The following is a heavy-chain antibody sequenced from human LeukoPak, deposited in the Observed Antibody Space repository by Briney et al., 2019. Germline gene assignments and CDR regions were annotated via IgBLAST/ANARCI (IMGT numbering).Heavy chain of an antibody. J-gene: IGHJ4*02. CDR2: INSGESST. V-gene: IGHV3-74*01. CDR3: ARLHGSALAAKYDY. Sequence: PGGSLRLSCAASGFTFNNYWMHWVRQAPGKGLVWVSHINSGESSTTYADSVKGRFTISRDSAKSTLYLQMNSLRAEDTAVYYCARLHGSALAAKYDYWGQGTLVTVSS. CDR1: GFTFNNYW. D-gene: IGHD6-19*01.